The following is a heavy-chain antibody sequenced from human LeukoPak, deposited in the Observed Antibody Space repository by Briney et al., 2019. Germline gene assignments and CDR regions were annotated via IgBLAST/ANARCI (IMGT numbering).Heavy chain of an antibody. CDR1: GYTLTELS. J-gene: IGHJ4*02. D-gene: IGHD1-26*01. CDR2: FDPEDGET. V-gene: IGHV1-24*01. CDR3: ARDGARGGATTENFDY. Sequence: ASVKVSCKVSGYTLTELSMHWVRQAPGKGLEWMGGFDPEDGETIYAQKFQGRVTMTTDTSTSTAYMELRSLRSDDTAVYYCARDGARGGATTENFDYWGQGTLVTVSS.